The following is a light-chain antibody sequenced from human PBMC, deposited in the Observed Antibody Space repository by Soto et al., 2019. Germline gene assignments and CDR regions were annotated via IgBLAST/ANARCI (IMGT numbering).Light chain of an antibody. Sequence: DIQMTQSPSSVSASVGDTVTITCRASQDISNLLAWYQQLPGKAPQLLIYAASTLQGGVPSRFSGSRSATDFTLTISSLQHEDFATYFCQQAKSFPLPFGGGTKVEI. J-gene: IGKJ4*01. CDR3: QQAKSFPLP. CDR1: QDISNL. CDR2: AAS. V-gene: IGKV1-12*01.